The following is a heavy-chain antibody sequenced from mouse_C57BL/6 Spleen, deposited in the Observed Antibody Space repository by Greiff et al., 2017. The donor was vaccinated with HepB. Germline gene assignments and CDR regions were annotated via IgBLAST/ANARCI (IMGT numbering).Heavy chain of an antibody. V-gene: IGHV1-69*01. CDR3: ARYSNYGAMDY. J-gene: IGHJ4*01. CDR1: GYTFTSYW. D-gene: IGHD2-5*01. CDR2: IDPSDSYT. Sequence: QVQLQQPGAELVMPGASVKLSCKASGYTFTSYWMHWVKQRPGQGLEWIGEIDPSDSYTNYNQKFKGKSTLTVDKSSSTAYMQLSSLTSEDSAVYYCARYSNYGAMDYWGQGTSVTVSS.